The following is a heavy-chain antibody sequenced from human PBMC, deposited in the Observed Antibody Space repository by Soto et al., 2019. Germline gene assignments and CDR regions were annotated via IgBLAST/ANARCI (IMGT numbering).Heavy chain of an antibody. CDR3: ARVVTALLPDY. Sequence: QVQLVQSGAEVKKPGASVKVSCKASGYTFTSYDINWVRQATGQGLEWMGWMNPNSGNTGYAQKFQGXXTXTXXTSISTAYMELSSLRSEDTAVYYCARVVTALLPDYWGQGTLVTVSS. D-gene: IGHD2-21*02. CDR2: MNPNSGNT. V-gene: IGHV1-8*01. CDR1: GYTFTSYD. J-gene: IGHJ4*02.